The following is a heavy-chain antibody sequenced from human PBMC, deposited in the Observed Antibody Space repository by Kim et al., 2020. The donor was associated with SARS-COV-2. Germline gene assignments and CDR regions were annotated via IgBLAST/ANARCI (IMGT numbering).Heavy chain of an antibody. J-gene: IGHJ5*02. CDR3: AKDPLDYSNYDWFDP. V-gene: IGHV3-23*01. CDR1: GFTFSSYA. CDR2: ISGSGGST. D-gene: IGHD4-4*01. Sequence: GGSLRLSCAASGFTFSSYAMSWVRQAPGKGLEWVSAISGSGGSTYYADSVKGRFTISRDNSKNTLYLQMNSLRAEDTAVYYCAKDPLDYSNYDWFDPWGQGTLVTVSS.